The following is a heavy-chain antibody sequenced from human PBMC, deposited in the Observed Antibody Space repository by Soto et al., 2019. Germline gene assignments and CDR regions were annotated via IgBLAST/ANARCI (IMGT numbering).Heavy chain of an antibody. J-gene: IGHJ6*02. D-gene: IGHD3-3*01. CDR3: ARMGAYDFWSGYQPNYYYYYGMDV. Sequence: ASVKVSCKASGYTFTSYDINWVRQATGQGLEWMGWMNPNSGNTGYAQKFQGRVTMTTNTSISTAYMELSSLRSEGTGVYYCARMGAYDFWSGYQPNYYYYYGMDVWGQGTTVTVSS. CDR1: GYTFTSYD. V-gene: IGHV1-8*01. CDR2: MNPNSGNT.